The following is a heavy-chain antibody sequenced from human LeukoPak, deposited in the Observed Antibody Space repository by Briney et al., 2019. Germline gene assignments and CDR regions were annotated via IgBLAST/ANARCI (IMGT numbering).Heavy chain of an antibody. CDR1: GGTFSSYA. CDR3: ARGMVRGVPGPYFDY. J-gene: IGHJ4*02. CDR2: IIPIFGTA. D-gene: IGHD3-10*01. Sequence: SVKVSCKASGGTFSSYAISWVRQAPGQGLEWMGGIIPIFGTANYAQKFQGRVTITADESTSTAYMELSSLRSEDTAVYYCARGMVRGVPGPYFDYWGQGTLVTVSS. V-gene: IGHV1-69*01.